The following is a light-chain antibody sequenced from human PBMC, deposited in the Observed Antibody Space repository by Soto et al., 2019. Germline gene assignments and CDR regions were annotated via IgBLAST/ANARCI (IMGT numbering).Light chain of an antibody. V-gene: IGKV1-9*01. Sequence: IQLTQSPSSLSASVGDRVTITCRASQGISSYLACYHQKPGKAPKLLIYAASTLQRGVPSRFSGSGSGTDFTLTISSLQPEDFATYYCQQLNTYPLTFGGGTTVEIK. CDR3: QQLNTYPLT. CDR1: QGISSY. J-gene: IGKJ4*01. CDR2: AAS.